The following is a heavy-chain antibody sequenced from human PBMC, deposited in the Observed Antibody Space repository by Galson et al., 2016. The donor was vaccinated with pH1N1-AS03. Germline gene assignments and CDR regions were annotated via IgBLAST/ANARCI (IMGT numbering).Heavy chain of an antibody. CDR2: GGGAGGSA. J-gene: IGHJ4*02. CDR3: ARDQDYYDSSGYYDS. Sequence: SLRLSCAASGFTFSSFAMNWVRQAPGKGLEWVAGGGGAGGSAHYADSVKGRFTISRDNSKNTLYLQMNNMRVEDTAVYYRARDQDYYDSSGYYDSWGQGTLVTVSS. D-gene: IGHD3-22*01. CDR1: GFTFSSFA. V-gene: IGHV3-23*01.